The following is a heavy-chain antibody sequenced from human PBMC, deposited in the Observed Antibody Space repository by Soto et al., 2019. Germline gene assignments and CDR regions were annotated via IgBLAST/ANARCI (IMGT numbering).Heavy chain of an antibody. Sequence: QVQLVQSGAEVKKPGASVKVSCKTSGYTFNEYYIHWMRQVPGQGLEWMGWTNPNSGGTKFAKKFRGRIPVTREPSPGTVYMDLGRLRSAATAVYYRAGRLGGGGDYFYGMDVWGQGTAVTVS. J-gene: IGHJ6*02. D-gene: IGHD3-10*01. CDR2: TNPNSGGT. CDR1: GYTFNEYY. V-gene: IGHV1-2*02. CDR3: AGRLGGGGDYFYGMDV.